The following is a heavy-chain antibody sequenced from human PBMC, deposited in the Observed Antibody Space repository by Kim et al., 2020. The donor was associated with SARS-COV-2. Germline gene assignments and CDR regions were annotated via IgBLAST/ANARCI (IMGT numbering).Heavy chain of an antibody. CDR1: GYTFTSYY. V-gene: IGHV1-46*01. J-gene: IGHJ6*02. CDR3: ARTPARGDCSSTSCLGNYGMDV. D-gene: IGHD2-2*01. CDR2: INPSGGST. Sequence: ASVKVSCKASGYTFTSYYMHWVRQAPGQGLEWMGIINPSGGSTSYAQKFQGRVTMTRDTSTSTVYMELSSLRSEDTAVYYCARTPARGDCSSTSCLGNYGMDVWGQGTTVTVSS.